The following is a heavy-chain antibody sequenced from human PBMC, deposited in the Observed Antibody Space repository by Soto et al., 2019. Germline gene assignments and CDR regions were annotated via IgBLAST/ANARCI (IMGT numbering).Heavy chain of an antibody. CDR1: GGSVSSGSYY. CDR3: ASRLVATVATSENNWLHP. J-gene: IGHJ5*02. D-gene: IGHD4-17*01. Sequence: PSETLSLTCTVSGGSVSSGSYYWGWIRQPPGKGLEWIGYIYYSGSTNYNPSLNGRVTISLDTSKNQFSLKLTSVTAADTAVYFCASRLVATVATSENNWLHPWGQGVLVTVSS. V-gene: IGHV4-61*01. CDR2: IYYSGST.